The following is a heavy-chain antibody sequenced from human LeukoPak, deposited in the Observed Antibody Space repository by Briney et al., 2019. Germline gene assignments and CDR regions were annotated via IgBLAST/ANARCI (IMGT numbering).Heavy chain of an antibody. CDR1: GFTFSNAW. CDR3: ARPLSSGWRFDY. J-gene: IGHJ4*02. CDR2: ISSSSSYI. Sequence: PGGSLRLSCAASGFTFSNAWMSWVRQAPGKGLEWVSSISSSSSYIYYADSVKGRFTISRDNAKNSLYLQMNSLRAEDTAVYYCARPLSSGWRFDYWDQGTLVTVSS. V-gene: IGHV3-21*01. D-gene: IGHD6-19*01.